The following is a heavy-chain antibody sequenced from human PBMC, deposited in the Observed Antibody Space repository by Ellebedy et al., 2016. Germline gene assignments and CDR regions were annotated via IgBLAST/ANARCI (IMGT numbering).Heavy chain of an antibody. CDR2: IIPIFGTA. J-gene: IGHJ3*02. Sequence: SVKVSXKASRVTFSSYDLSCGRQAPGQGLEWMGGIIPIFGTANYAQKFQGRVTITADESTSTAYMELSSLRSEDTAVYYCASPKVPAAAFDIWGQGTMVTVSS. CDR3: ASPKVPAAAFDI. CDR1: RVTFSSYD. V-gene: IGHV1-69*13. D-gene: IGHD2-2*01.